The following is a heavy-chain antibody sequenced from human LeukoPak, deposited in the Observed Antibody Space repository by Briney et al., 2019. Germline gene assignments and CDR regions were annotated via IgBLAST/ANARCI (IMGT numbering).Heavy chain of an antibody. CDR2: IIPIFGTA. Sequence: SVKVSCKASGGTFSSYAISWVRQAPGQGLEWMGGIIPIFGTANYAQKFQGRVTITADKSTSTAYMELSSLRSEDTAVYYCARDREPSGYAYYYYVDVWGKGTTVTVSS. J-gene: IGHJ6*03. V-gene: IGHV1-69*06. D-gene: IGHD5-12*01. CDR3: ARDREPSGYAYYYYVDV. CDR1: GGTFSSYA.